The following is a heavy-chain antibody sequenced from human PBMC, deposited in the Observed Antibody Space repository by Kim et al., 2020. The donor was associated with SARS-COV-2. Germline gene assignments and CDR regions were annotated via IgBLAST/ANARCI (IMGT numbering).Heavy chain of an antibody. D-gene: IGHD6-19*01. CDR3: AIAVAGTDDY. V-gene: IGHV3-23*01. J-gene: IGHJ4*02. Sequence: STYYADSVKGRFTISRDNSKNTLYLQMNSLRAEDTAVYYCAIAVAGTDDYWGQGTLVTVSS. CDR2: ST.